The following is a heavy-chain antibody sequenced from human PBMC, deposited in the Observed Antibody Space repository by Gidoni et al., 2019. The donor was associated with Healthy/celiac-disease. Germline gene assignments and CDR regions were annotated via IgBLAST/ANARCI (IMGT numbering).Heavy chain of an antibody. V-gene: IGHV3-30-3*01. CDR2: IAYDGSNK. CDR3: ARDPFTIFGVVIIRGYFDY. J-gene: IGHJ4*02. Sequence: QVQLVESGGGVVQPGRSLRLSCAASGFTFSSDATHWVRQAPGKGLEWVGVIAYDGSNKYDADSGKGRFTISRDNSKNTLYLQMNSLRAEDTAVYYCARDPFTIFGVVIIRGYFDYWGQGTLVTVSS. CDR1: GFTFSSDA. D-gene: IGHD3-3*01.